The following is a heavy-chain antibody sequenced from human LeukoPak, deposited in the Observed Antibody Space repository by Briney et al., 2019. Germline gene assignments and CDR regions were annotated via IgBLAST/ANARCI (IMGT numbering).Heavy chain of an antibody. J-gene: IGHJ5*02. CDR2: IYPGDSDT. CDR3: ARSVTYYYGSGDNWFDP. CDR1: GYNFTPYW. Sequence: GESLKISCQSFGYNFTPYWIGWVRQMPGKGLEWMGIIYPGDSDTRYSPSFQGQVTISADKSISTAYLQWSSLKASDTAMYYCARSVTYYYGSGDNWFDPWGQGTLVTVSS. V-gene: IGHV5-51*01. D-gene: IGHD3-10*01.